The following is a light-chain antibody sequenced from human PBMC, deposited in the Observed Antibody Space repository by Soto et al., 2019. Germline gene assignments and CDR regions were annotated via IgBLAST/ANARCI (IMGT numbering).Light chain of an antibody. J-gene: IGKJ1*01. CDR1: QSSSW. V-gene: IGKV1-5*03. CDR3: QQYNSSPWT. Sequence: DIQVTQSPSTLSASVGDRVTITCRASQSSSWLAWYQQKPGKAPKLLIYSLESGVPSRFSGSGSGTEFTLTISSLQPDDFATYYCQQYNSSPWTFGQGTKVEIK.